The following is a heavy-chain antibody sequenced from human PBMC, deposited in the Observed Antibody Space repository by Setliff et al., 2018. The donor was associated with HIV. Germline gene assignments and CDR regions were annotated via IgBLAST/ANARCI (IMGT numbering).Heavy chain of an antibody. CDR3: ARAGMGALRSLFDY. V-gene: IGHV4-61*01. J-gene: IGHJ4*02. D-gene: IGHD1-26*01. Sequence: SETLSLTCSVSGGSVGSGSYYWSWIRQSPGKGLEWLGYIYYSGSTTYNPALRSRVTISIDTSKNQFSLNLNSVNAADTAIYYCARAGMGALRSLFDYWGQGTLVTVSS. CDR1: GGSVGSGSYY. CDR2: IYYSGST.